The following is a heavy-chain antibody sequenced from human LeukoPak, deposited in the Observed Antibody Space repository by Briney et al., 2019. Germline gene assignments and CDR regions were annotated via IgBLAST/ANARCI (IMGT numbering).Heavy chain of an antibody. CDR3: AKGRLSTYYYGMDV. J-gene: IGHJ6*02. Sequence: GGSLRLSCAASGFTFDDYAMHWVRQAPGKGLEWVSGISWNSGSIGYADSVKGRFTISRDNAKNSLYLQMNSLRAEDTALYYCAKGRLSTYYYGMDVWGQGTTVTVSS. V-gene: IGHV3-9*01. CDR2: ISWNSGSI. CDR1: GFTFDDYA.